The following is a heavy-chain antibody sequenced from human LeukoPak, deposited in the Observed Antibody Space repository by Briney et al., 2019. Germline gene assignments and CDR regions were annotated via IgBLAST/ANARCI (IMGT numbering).Heavy chain of an antibody. CDR2: IHFSGST. J-gene: IGHJ4*02. CDR3: ARCISGYYEY. Sequence: SETLSLTCAVSGGSITTGGHYWSWIRQHPGKGLEWIGYIHFSGSTYYNSSLKSRVTISIDTPNMLFSLKLTSVTAADTAVYYCARCISGYYEYWGQGTLVTVSS. V-gene: IGHV4-31*11. CDR1: GGSITTGGHY. D-gene: IGHD3-22*01.